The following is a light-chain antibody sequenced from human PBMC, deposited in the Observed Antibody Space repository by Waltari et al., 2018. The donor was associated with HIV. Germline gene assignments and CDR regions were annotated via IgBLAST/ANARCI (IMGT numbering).Light chain of an antibody. CDR1: RSDVGGHNY. Sequence: QSALTQPPSASGSPGQSVTISCTRTRSDVGGHNYVSWYQQHPGKAPKLIIFEVNKRPSGVPYRFSGSKSGITASLTVSGLQAEDEADYYCSSYAGSDNYVFGTGTKVTVL. J-gene: IGLJ1*01. CDR2: EVN. CDR3: SSYAGSDNYV. V-gene: IGLV2-8*01.